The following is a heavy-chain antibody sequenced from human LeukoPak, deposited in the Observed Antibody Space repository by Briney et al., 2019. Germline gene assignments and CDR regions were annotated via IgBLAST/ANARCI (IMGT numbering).Heavy chain of an antibody. CDR2: INTNTGNP. CDR3: ARSFVVVPGAIDWFDP. J-gene: IGHJ5*02. CDR1: GYTFSSYA. V-gene: IGHV7-4-1*02. Sequence: ASEKVSCKASGYTFSSYAMNWVRQSPGQGLEWMGWINTNTGNPVYAQGFTGRFVFSLDTLVRTAYLQINSLKAEDTAVYYCARSFVVVPGAIDWFDPWGQGTLVTVSS. D-gene: IGHD2-2*02.